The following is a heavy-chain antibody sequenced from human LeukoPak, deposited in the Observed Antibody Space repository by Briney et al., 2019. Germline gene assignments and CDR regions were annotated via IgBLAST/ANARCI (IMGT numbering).Heavy chain of an antibody. D-gene: IGHD1-14*01. CDR3: ARDLGTTETGDDF. V-gene: IGHV3-49*04. CDR1: GFTFGDYP. CDR2: IRSKAKGGKT. Sequence: GGSLRLSRTASGFTFGDYPMNWVRQAPGKGLGWVGIIRSKAKGGKTDYAASVKGRFTISRDESKSIVYLQMNNLKTEDTAVYYCARDLGTTETGDDFWGQGTLVTVSS. J-gene: IGHJ4*02.